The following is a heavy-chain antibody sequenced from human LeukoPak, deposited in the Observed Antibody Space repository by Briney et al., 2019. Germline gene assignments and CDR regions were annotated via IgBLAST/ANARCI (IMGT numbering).Heavy chain of an antibody. Sequence: PGGSLRLSCAASGFTFSSYSMNWVRQAPGKGLEWVSSISSSSSYIYYADSVKGRFTISRDNAKNSLYLQMNSLRAEDTAVYYCARVRYSSGWYGGAYFDYWGQGTLVTVSS. CDR2: ISSSSSYI. CDR1: GFTFSSYS. CDR3: ARVRYSSGWYGGAYFDY. D-gene: IGHD6-19*01. J-gene: IGHJ4*02. V-gene: IGHV3-21*01.